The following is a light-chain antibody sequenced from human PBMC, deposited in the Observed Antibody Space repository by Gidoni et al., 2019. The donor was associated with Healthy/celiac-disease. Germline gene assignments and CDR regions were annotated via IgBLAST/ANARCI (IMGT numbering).Light chain of an antibody. CDR3: QRYTSFT. V-gene: IGKV1-5*03. Sequence: IQMIQSPSTLSVSVADRVTIPRRTSQSISSWLAWYQQKPGKSPKLLTYKASSLESGDTSRFSGSGSETEFTLTISSLQPDDFATYYYQRYTSFTFGPGTKVDIK. CDR2: KAS. J-gene: IGKJ3*01. CDR1: QSISSW.